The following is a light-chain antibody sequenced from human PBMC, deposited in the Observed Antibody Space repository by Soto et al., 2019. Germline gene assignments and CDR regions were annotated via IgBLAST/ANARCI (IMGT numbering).Light chain of an antibody. CDR1: SSNIGSHT. V-gene: IGLV1-44*01. J-gene: IGLJ2*01. CDR2: SNN. CDR3: AAWHDSLNGPV. Sequence: QLVLTQPPSASGTPEQRVTISCSGGSSNIGSHTVNWYQHLPGTAPKLLIYSNNQRPSGVPDRFSGSVSGTSASLAISGLQSEDEADYYCAAWHDSLNGPVFGGGTKLTVL.